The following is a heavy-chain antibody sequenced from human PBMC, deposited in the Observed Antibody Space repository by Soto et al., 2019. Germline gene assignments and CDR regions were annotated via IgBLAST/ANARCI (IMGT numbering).Heavy chain of an antibody. CDR2: INHSGST. CDR1: GGSFSGHY. CDR3: ARVSGANYDFWSGYSGFAYYGMDV. V-gene: IGHV4-34*01. D-gene: IGHD3-3*01. Sequence: SETLSLTCAVYGGSFSGHYWSWIRQPPGKGLEWIGEINHSGSTNYNPSLKSRVTISVDSFKKQFSLKLSSVTAADTAVYYCARVSGANYDFWSGYSGFAYYGMDVWGQGTTVTVSS. J-gene: IGHJ6*02.